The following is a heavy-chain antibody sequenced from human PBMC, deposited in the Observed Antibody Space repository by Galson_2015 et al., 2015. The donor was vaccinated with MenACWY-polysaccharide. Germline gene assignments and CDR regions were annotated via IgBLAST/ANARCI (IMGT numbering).Heavy chain of an antibody. CDR2: ISDSGGST. J-gene: IGHJ4*02. V-gene: IGHV3-23*01. CDR3: AKAGVVSDY. D-gene: IGHD4-23*01. Sequence: GISDSGGSTYYADSVKGRFTISRDNSKNTLYPQMNSLRAEDTAVYYCAKAGVVSDYWGQGTLVTVSS.